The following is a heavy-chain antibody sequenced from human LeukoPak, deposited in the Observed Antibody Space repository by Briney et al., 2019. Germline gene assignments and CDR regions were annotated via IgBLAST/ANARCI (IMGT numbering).Heavy chain of an antibody. J-gene: IGHJ4*02. Sequence: GASVKVSCKASGGTFSSYAISWVRQAPGQGLEWMGWISAYNGNTNYAQKLQGRVTMTTDTSTSTAYMELRSLRSDDTAVYYCARGGTDIVVVVAAADYFDYWGQGTLVTVSS. V-gene: IGHV1-18*01. D-gene: IGHD2-15*01. CDR2: ISAYNGNT. CDR3: ARGGTDIVVVVAAADYFDY. CDR1: GGTFSSYA.